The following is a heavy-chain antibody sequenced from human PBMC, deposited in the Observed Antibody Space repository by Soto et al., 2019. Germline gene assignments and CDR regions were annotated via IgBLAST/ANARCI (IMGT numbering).Heavy chain of an antibody. D-gene: IGHD3-22*01. CDR1: GGSISSYY. CDR2: IYYSVST. V-gene: IGHV4-59*08. Sequence: QVQLQESGPGLVKPSETLSLTCTVSGGSISSYYWSWIRQPPGKGLEWIGYIYYSVSTNYNPSLNGRDTISVDTSKNQFALELSSVTAADTAVYYCARHGSDSSGHYLYDFEYWGQGTLVTVSS. CDR3: ARHGSDSSGHYLYDFEY. J-gene: IGHJ4*02.